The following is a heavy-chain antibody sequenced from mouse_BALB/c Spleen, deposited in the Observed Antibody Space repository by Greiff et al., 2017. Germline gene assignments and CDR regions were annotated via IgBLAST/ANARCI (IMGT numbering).Heavy chain of an antibody. J-gene: IGHJ2*01. CDR1: GYTFTSYW. D-gene: IGHD2-4*01. CDR2: INPSNGRT. Sequence: QVQLQQPGAELVKPGASVKLSCKASGYTFTSYWMHWVKQRPGQGLEWIGEINPSNGRTNYNEKFKSKATLTVDKSSSTAYMQLSSLTSEDSAVYYCARWRDYEDFDYWGQGTTLTVSS. CDR3: ARWRDYEDFDY. V-gene: IGHV1S81*02.